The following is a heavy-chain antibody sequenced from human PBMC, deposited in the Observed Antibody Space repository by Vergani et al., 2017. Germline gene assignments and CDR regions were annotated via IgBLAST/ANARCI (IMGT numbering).Heavy chain of an antibody. J-gene: IGHJ4*02. D-gene: IGHD2-2*02. V-gene: IGHV4-4*03. CDR3: ATIGYMRWGYYFDY. CDR2: ICHTEDT. Sequence: QVQLQESGPGLVKPPGTLSLTCAVSGDSISSNNCWTWVRQPPGRGLEWIGEICHTEDTKYSPSLKSRVTVSVDESRYLFSLRLNSVTAADTAVFYCATIGYMRWGYYFDYWGQGILVTVSS. CDR1: GDSISSNNC.